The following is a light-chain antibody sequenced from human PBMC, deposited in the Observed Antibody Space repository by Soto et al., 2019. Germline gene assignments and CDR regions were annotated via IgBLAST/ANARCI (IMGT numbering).Light chain of an antibody. CDR1: QSVSTS. Sequence: EIVMTQSPATLSVSPGERATLSCRASQSVSTSLAWYQQQPGQAPRLLIYGASTRATGIPARFSGSGSGTEFTLIISSLQSEDFAVYYCQQYNNWPLTFGGGTKVEIK. CDR3: QQYNNWPLT. J-gene: IGKJ4*01. V-gene: IGKV3-15*01. CDR2: GAS.